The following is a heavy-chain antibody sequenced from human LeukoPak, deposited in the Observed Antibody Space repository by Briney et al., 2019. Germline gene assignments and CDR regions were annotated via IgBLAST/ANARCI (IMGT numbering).Heavy chain of an antibody. CDR1: GFSFTDYP. V-gene: IGHV3-48*02. D-gene: IGHD5-12*01. CDR2: IRTSAEGANYA. Sequence: GGSLRLSCATSGFSFTDYPMNWVRQAPGKGLEWVSNIRTSAEGANYAYYADSVKGRVTISRDDAKNTLYLHMNSLRDDDTAVYYCASHLRGYTYGVDSWGQGTLVTVSS. J-gene: IGHJ4*02. CDR3: ASHLRGYTYGVDS.